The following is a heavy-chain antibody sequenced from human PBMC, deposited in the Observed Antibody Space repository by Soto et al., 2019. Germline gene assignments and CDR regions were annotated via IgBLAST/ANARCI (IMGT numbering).Heavy chain of an antibody. CDR2: VNPANGYT. CDR1: GYIFSSYA. V-gene: IGHV1-3*01. Sequence: QVQLVQSGAGVKKPGASVTVSCKASGYIFSSYAMHWVRQAPGQRLEWMGWVNPANGYTKYSQTFQGRVTITWDTSASTAYIVLSSLRSGDTAVYYWARLITGTVGVDYWGQGTLVTVSS. CDR3: ARLITGTVGVDY. J-gene: IGHJ4*02. D-gene: IGHD1-20*01.